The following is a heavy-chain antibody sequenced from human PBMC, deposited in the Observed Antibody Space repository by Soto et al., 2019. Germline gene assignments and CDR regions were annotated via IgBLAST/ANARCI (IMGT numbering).Heavy chain of an antibody. D-gene: IGHD1-1*01. CDR2: IWYDGSNK. CDR1: GFTFSSYG. CDR3: ARDRGLGLEPIGY. J-gene: IGHJ4*02. Sequence: TGGSLRLFCAASGFTFSSYGTHRVRQTPANGQEWVADIWYDGSNKYYADPVKSRFTISRDNSKTTMYVKMNSLRGEDTAVYYCARDRGLGLEPIGYWGQGTLVTVSS. V-gene: IGHV3-33*01.